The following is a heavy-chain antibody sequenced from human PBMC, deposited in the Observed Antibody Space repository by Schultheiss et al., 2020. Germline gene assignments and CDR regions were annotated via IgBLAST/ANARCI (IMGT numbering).Heavy chain of an antibody. Sequence: GGSLRLSCAASGFTFSSYAMHWVRQAPGKGLEWVSIIYSDGSKYYANADSVRGRFTISRDSSENTVYLQMKSLTSDDTAVYYCARSLNRANPNTFAHWGHGTLVTVSS. CDR1: GFTFSSYA. V-gene: IGHV3-30*14. CDR3: ARSLNRANPNTFAH. D-gene: IGHD1-26*01. CDR2: IYSDGSKY. J-gene: IGHJ4*01.